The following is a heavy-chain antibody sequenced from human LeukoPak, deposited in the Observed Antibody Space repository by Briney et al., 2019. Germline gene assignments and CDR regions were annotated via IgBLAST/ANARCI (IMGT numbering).Heavy chain of an antibody. V-gene: IGHV3-30*01. CDR3: AGDPNRSYFDH. J-gene: IGHJ4*02. Sequence: PGGSLRLSCAASGFAFSTYSMHWVRQDPGKGLEWLALISSDGSNENFADSVKGRFTISRDNSKNTLYLQMNSLRSEDTAIYYCAGDPNRSYFDHWGQGTLVTVSS. D-gene: IGHD1-14*01. CDR2: ISSDGSNE. CDR1: GFAFSTYS.